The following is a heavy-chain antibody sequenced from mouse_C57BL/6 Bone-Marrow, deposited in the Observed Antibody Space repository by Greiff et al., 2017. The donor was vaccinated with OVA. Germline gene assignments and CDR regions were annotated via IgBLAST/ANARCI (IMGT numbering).Heavy chain of an antibody. CDR3: ARCYYGSSLYYYAMDY. CDR1: GYTFPSYW. Sequence: QVQLQQPGAELVMPGASVKLSCKASGYTFPSYWMHWVKQRPGQGLEWIGEIDPSDSYTNYNQKFKGKSTLTVDKSSSTAYMQLSSLTSEDSAVYYCARCYYGSSLYYYAMDYWGQGTSVTVSS. J-gene: IGHJ4*01. D-gene: IGHD1-1*01. CDR2: IDPSDSYT. V-gene: IGHV1-69*01.